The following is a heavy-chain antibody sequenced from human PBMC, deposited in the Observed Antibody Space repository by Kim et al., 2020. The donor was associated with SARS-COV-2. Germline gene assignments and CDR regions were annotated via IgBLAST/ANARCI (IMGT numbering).Heavy chain of an antibody. V-gene: IGHV1-69*13. CDR1: GGTFSSYA. J-gene: IGHJ4*02. CDR3: ARVRFRSSGPGEPDY. CDR2: IIPIFGTA. D-gene: IGHD3-10*01. Sequence: SVKVSCKASGGTFSSYAISWVRQAPGQGLEWMGGIIPIFGTANYAQKFQGRVTITADESTSTAYMELSSLRAEDTAVYYCARVRFRSSGPGEPDYWGQGTMVTVSS.